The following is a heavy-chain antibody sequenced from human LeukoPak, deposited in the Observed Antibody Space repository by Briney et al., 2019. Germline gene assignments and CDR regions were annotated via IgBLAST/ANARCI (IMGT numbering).Heavy chain of an antibody. J-gene: IGHJ4*02. CDR2: ISSSSSTI. Sequence: GGSLRLSCAASGFTFSSYSMNWVRQAPGKGLEWVSFISSSSSTIYYADSVKGRFTISGDNAKNSLYLQLKSLSAEDTAVYYCARDRGGSYSAIGYWGQGPLVTVSS. CDR3: ARDRGGSYSAIGY. V-gene: IGHV3-48*04. CDR1: GFTFSSYS. D-gene: IGHD1-26*01.